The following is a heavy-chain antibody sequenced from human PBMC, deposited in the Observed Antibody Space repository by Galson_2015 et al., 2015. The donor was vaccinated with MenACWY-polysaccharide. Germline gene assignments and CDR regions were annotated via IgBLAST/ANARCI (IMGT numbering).Heavy chain of an antibody. J-gene: IGHJ6*02. V-gene: IGHV3-7*01. CDR2: IKKDRSET. CDR1: GFTFNNYW. CDR3: ARGHYGMDV. Sequence: SLRLSCAVSGFTFNNYWMSWVRQAPGKSLEWVANIKKDRSETYCVDSVKGRFTISRDNGRSSLYLQMNGLRVEDTAVYYCARGHYGMDVWGQGTTVTVS.